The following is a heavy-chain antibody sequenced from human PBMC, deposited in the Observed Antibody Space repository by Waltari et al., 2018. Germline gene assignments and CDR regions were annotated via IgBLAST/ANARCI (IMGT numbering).Heavy chain of an antibody. D-gene: IGHD3-10*01. J-gene: IGHJ4*02. CDR1: GLPLLNYA. CDR2: IWYDGRRI. Sequence: QVQLVESGGGVVQPGGSCRLPCAARGLPLLNYAMSRFRQTPGKGLEVVANIWYDGRRIYYTESVEGRFTISRDEYKNTLYLQMNSLRAEDTAVYYCARDLSYGSLDFRGQGTLVTVSS. CDR3: ARDLSYGSLDF. V-gene: IGHV3-33*01.